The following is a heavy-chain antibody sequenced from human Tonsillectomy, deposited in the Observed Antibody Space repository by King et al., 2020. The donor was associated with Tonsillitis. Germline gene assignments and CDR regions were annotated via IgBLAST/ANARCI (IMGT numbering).Heavy chain of an antibody. V-gene: IGHV4-39*02. CDR3: ARGGLSWSGYYTSFDY. CDR1: GGSISSSSYN. Sequence: QLQESGPRLVKPSETLSLTCTVSGGSISSSSYNWGWIRQPPGKGLEWIGSISYSGSTYYNPSLKSRVTISVDTSRNHFSVKLISVTAADRAVYYCARGGLSWSGYYTSFDYWGQGTLITVSS. J-gene: IGHJ4*02. D-gene: IGHD3-3*01. CDR2: ISYSGST.